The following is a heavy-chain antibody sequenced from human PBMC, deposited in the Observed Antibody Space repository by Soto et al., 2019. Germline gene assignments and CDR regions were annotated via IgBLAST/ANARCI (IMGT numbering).Heavy chain of an antibody. Sequence: ASVKVSCKASGYTFTSYDINWVRQATGQGLEWMGWMNPNSGNTGYAQKFQGRVTITRNTSISTAYMELSSLRSEDTAVYYCARAPPGITIFGVVNLRWFDPWGQGTLVTVSS. CDR3: ARAPPGITIFGVVNLRWFDP. J-gene: IGHJ5*02. V-gene: IGHV1-8*01. D-gene: IGHD3-3*01. CDR1: GYTFTSYD. CDR2: MNPNSGNT.